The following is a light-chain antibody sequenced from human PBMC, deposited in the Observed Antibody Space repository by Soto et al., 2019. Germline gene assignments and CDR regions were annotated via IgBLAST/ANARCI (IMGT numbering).Light chain of an antibody. CDR3: QHFSSSPGT. Sequence: EIVLTQSPGTLSLSPGERATLSCRASQSVDTMYLSWYQHKPGQSPRLLIYGSSNRATGIPDRFSASGSGTEFTLTIDRLEPGDFAVYYCQHFSSSPGTFGQGTRLEMK. J-gene: IGKJ5*01. CDR1: QSVDTMY. CDR2: GSS. V-gene: IGKV3-20*01.